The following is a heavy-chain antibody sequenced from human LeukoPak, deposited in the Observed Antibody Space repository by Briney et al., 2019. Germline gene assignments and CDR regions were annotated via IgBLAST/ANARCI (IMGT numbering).Heavy chain of an antibody. CDR3: AKDKVASGSYKPYAFDI. D-gene: IGHD1-26*01. CDR2: ISWNSGSI. J-gene: IGHJ3*02. Sequence: GGSLRLSCAASGFTFDDYAMHWVRQAPGKGLEWVSGISWNSGSIGYADSVKGRFTIFRDNAKNSLYLQMNSLRAEDTALYYCAKDKVASGSYKPYAFDIWGQGTMVTVSS. CDR1: GFTFDDYA. V-gene: IGHV3-9*01.